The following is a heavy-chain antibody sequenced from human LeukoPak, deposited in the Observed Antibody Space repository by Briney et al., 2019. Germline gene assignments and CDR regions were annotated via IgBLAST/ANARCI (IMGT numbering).Heavy chain of an antibody. D-gene: IGHD5-24*01. CDR2: VYRSGST. CDR3: ARDGYNTIYAFDI. CDR1: GGSISDSY. Sequence: SEALSLTCTVSGGSISDSYWAWMRQSAGKGLEWIGRVYRSGSTSYNPSLKSRIAISVDTSKNQFSLKLSSVTAADTAVYYCARDGYNTIYAFDIWGQGTMVTVSS. V-gene: IGHV4-4*07. J-gene: IGHJ3*02.